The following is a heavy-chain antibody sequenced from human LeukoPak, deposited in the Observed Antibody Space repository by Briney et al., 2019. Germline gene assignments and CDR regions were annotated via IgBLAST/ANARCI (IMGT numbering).Heavy chain of an antibody. Sequence: ASVKVSCKASGYTFTSYGISWVRQAPGQGLEWMGWISAYNGNTNYAQKLQGRVTMTTDTSTSTAYMELRSLRSDDTAVYYCARDYRKWLIYDAFDIWAKGQWSPSLQ. CDR2: ISAYNGNT. CDR3: ARDYRKWLIYDAFDI. J-gene: IGHJ3*02. CDR1: GYTFTSYG. D-gene: IGHD6-19*01. V-gene: IGHV1-18*01.